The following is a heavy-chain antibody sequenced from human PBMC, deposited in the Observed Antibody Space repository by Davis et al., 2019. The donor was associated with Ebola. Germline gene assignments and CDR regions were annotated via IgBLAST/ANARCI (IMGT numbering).Heavy chain of an antibody. D-gene: IGHD4-11*01. CDR3: SRDDYPV. CDR2: LRSKIYGGTT. J-gene: IGHJ4*02. Sequence: GGSLRLSCTTSGFTFGDYAMTWVRQVPGKGLEWVGFLRSKIYGGTTEYAASVEGRFTISRDDSKSIAYLQMNSLKIEDTAIYYCSRDDYPVWGQGTLVTVSS. CDR1: GFTFGDYA. V-gene: IGHV3-49*04.